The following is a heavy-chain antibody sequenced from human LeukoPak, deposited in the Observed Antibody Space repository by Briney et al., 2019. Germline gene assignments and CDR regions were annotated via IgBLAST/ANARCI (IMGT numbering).Heavy chain of an antibody. CDR2: IKSKADGGTT. J-gene: IGHJ4*02. V-gene: IGHV3-15*01. CDR1: GFTFSSYW. D-gene: IGHD3-22*01. CDR3: TTDPHYYDSSGYFFPPLS. Sequence: AGGSLRLSCAASGFTFSSYWMSWVRQAPGKGLEWVGRIKSKADGGTTDYAAPMKGRFTISRDDSKNTLYLQMNSLKTEDTAVYYCTTDPHYYDSSGYFFPPLSWGQGTLVTVSS.